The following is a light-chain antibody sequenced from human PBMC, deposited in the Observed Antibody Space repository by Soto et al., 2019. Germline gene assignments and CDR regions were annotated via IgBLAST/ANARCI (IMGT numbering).Light chain of an antibody. CDR2: SAS. Sequence: IQLTQSPSSLSASVGDRVTITCRASQGISSYLAWYQQKPGKAPKLLIYSASTLQSGVPSRFSGSGSGTHFTLTISSLQPEDFATYYCQQLNGYPPFTFGHGTKVDIK. CDR3: QQLNGYPPFT. CDR1: QGISSY. J-gene: IGKJ3*01. V-gene: IGKV1-9*01.